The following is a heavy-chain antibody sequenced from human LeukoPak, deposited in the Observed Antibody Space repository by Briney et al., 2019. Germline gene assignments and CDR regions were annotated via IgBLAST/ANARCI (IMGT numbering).Heavy chain of an antibody. Sequence: SETLSLTCTVSGGSISSSTYFWGWIRQHPGKGLEWIGYIYYSGSTYYNPSLKSRVTISVDTSKNQFSLKLSSVTAADTAVYYCARGFSPPHYYFDYWGQGTLVTVSS. CDR2: IYYSGST. CDR3: ARGFSPPHYYFDY. D-gene: IGHD3-3*01. V-gene: IGHV4-31*03. J-gene: IGHJ4*02. CDR1: GGSISSSTYF.